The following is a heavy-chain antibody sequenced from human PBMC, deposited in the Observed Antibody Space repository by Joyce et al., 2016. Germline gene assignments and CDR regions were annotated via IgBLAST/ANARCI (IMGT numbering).Heavy chain of an antibody. CDR1: GGTFGSSA. J-gene: IGHJ6*02. Sequence: QVQVVQSGAEVKKPGSSVKVSCKASGGTFGSSAISWVRQAPGQGLEWMGGIIPIFGTANYEHNLQGRVTITADESTSTAYMELSSVRSEDTAVYYCATDRGIEVRHRHNYYFYGMDVWGQGTTVTVSS. CDR3: ATDRGIEVRHRHNYYFYGMDV. V-gene: IGHV1-69*01. D-gene: IGHD1-1*01. CDR2: IIPIFGTA.